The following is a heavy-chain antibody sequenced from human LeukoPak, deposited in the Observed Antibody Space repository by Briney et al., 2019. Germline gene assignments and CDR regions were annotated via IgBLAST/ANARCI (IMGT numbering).Heavy chain of an antibody. J-gene: IGHJ3*01. CDR3: AHIMITYGGVTAQDAFDV. V-gene: IGHV2-5*02. Sequence: SGPTLVRPTPTLTVTCTFSGFSLTTPTVGVAWIRQPPGKALEWLAVVYWDDDRRYSPSLRSRLTITKDTSKNQVVLTMTNMDPVDTGTYYCAHIMITYGGVTAQDAFDVWGQGAMVTV. CDR2: VYWDDDR. CDR1: GFSLTTPTVG. D-gene: IGHD3-16*01.